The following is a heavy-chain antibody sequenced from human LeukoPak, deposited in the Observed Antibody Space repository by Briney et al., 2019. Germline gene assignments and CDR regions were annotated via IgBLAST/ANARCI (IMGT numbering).Heavy chain of an antibody. CDR3: ATSESQTKFDY. J-gene: IGHJ4*02. CDR2: LFPGDSET. V-gene: IGHV5-51*01. CDR1: GHSFTTYW. Sequence: GESLKISCKGSGHSFTTYWIGWVRQMPGKGREWMGILFPGDSETLYSASFQGQVTISADKSINTAYLQWSSLKASDTAMYYCATSESQTKFDYWGQGTLVTVSS. D-gene: IGHD1/OR15-1a*01.